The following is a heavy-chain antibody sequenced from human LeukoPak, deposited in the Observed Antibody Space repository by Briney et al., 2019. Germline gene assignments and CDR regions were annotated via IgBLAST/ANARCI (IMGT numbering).Heavy chain of an antibody. CDR2: ISSSSTYI. Sequence: GGSLRLSCAASGFTFSSYSMNWVRQAPGKGLEWVSSISSSSTYIYYADSVKGRFTISRDNAKNSLYLQMNSLRAEDTAVYYCARDGEYSSSSLDYWGQRTLVTVSS. V-gene: IGHV3-21*01. D-gene: IGHD6-6*01. CDR1: GFTFSSYS. J-gene: IGHJ4*02. CDR3: ARDGEYSSSSLDY.